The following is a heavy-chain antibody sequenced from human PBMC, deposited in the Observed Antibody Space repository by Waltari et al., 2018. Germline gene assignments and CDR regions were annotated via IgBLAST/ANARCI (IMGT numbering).Heavy chain of an antibody. Sequence: EVQLLESGGGLVQPGGSLSLPCAASVFSFSRYAMTWVRLAPGKGLEWVSAISGSGGSTYYADSVKGRFTISRDNSKNTLYLQMNSLRAEDTAVYYCAKNPIWGSYPPGDFDYWGQGTLVTVSS. CDR3: AKNPIWGSYPPGDFDY. J-gene: IGHJ4*02. CDR1: VFSFSRYA. V-gene: IGHV3-23*01. CDR2: ISGSGGST. D-gene: IGHD3-16*02.